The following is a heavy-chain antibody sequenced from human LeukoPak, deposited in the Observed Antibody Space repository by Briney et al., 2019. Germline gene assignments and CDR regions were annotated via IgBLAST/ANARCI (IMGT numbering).Heavy chain of an antibody. CDR2: IYYSGST. CDR3: ARAIASSGSRLFDY. CDR1: GGSISSGDYY. V-gene: IGHV4-30-4*01. J-gene: IGHJ4*02. D-gene: IGHD3-10*01. Sequence: SQTLSLTCTVSGGSISSGDYYWSWIRQPPGKGLERIGYIYYSGSTYYNPSLKSRGTVSLDTSKNQFSLRLSSVTVADTAVYYCARAIASSGSRLFDYWGQGTLVTVSS.